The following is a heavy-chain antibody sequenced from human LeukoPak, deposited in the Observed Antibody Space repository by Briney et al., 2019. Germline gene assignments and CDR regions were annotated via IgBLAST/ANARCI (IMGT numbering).Heavy chain of an antibody. CDR1: GGSISSYY. Sequence: SETLSLTCTVSGGSISSYYWSWIRQPPGKGLEWIGYIYYSGSTNYNPSLKSRVTISVDTSKNQFSLKLSSVTAADAAVYYCVRFYDYGDAGFDYWGQGTLVTASS. V-gene: IGHV4-59*01. J-gene: IGHJ4*02. CDR2: IYYSGST. D-gene: IGHD4-17*01. CDR3: VRFYDYGDAGFDY.